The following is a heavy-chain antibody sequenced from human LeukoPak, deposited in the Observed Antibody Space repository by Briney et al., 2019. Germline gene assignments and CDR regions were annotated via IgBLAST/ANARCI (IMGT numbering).Heavy chain of an antibody. V-gene: IGHV3-30*18. Sequence: GSLRLPCAASGFSFSCYGLHWVPQAPGKGLEWVSVISFDGSNEYYADSVKVRFTISRDNSKNSLYLHMNSLRAEDTAVYYCAKSGSSPPYNYYGMDGWGQGTTVTVSS. CDR3: AKSGSSPPYNYYGMDG. CDR2: ISFDGSNE. D-gene: IGHD6-13*01. CDR1: GFSFSCYG. J-gene: IGHJ6*01.